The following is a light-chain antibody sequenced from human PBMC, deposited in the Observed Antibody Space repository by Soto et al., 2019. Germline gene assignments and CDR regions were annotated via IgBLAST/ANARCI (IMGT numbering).Light chain of an antibody. V-gene: IGLV1-47*02. Sequence: QSVLTQPPSASGTPGQRVTISCSGSSSNIGSNYVYWYQQLPGTAPRLLIYSNNQRPSGVPDRFSGSKSGTSASLAIRGLRSEDEADYYCAAWDDSLSGPIFGTGTKATVL. CDR1: SSNIGSNY. CDR3: AAWDDSLSGPI. CDR2: SNN. J-gene: IGLJ1*01.